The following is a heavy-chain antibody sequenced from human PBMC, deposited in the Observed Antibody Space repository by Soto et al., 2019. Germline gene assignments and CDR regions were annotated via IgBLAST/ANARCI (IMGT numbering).Heavy chain of an antibody. CDR3: APLSVSLSGPYGIHV. CDR2: MFYSGLT. V-gene: IGHV4-39*01. Sequence: SETLSLTCSVSGYSVTSSDYYWAWIRQPPGKGLEWIGSMFYSGLTYYNPSLKSRVTLSVDTSKNQFSVRLNSVTAADTAVYYCAPLSVSLSGPYGIHVWGRGTTVTVSS. D-gene: IGHD2-15*01. J-gene: IGHJ6*02. CDR1: GYSVTSSDYY.